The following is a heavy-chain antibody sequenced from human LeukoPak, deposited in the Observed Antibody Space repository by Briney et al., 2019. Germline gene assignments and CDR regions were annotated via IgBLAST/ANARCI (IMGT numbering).Heavy chain of an antibody. J-gene: IGHJ3*02. V-gene: IGHV3-9*01. CDR1: GFTFDDYG. CDR2: ISWNSGTI. CDR3: AKEGVTVTPEDGAFDI. Sequence: GTSLRLSCAASGFTFDDYGMHWVRQAPGKGLEWVSGISWNSGTIIYADSVKGRFTISRDNAKNSLYLQMNSLRPEDTAFYYCAKEGVTVTPEDGAFDIWGQGTMVTVSS. D-gene: IGHD4-17*01.